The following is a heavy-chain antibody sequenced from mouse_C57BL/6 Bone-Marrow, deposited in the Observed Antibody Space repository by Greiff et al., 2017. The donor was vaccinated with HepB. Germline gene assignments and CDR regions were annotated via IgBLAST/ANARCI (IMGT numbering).Heavy chain of an antibody. J-gene: IGHJ2*01. Sequence: QVTLKESGPGILQSSQTLSLTCSFSGFSLSTSGMGVSWIRQPSGKGLEWLAHIYWDDDKRYNPSLKSRLKISKDTSRNQVFLKITSVDTADTATYYCARRDIMGVITDYFDYWGPGTTLTVSS. D-gene: IGHD1-1*01. CDR2: IYWDDDK. V-gene: IGHV8-12*01. CDR3: ARRDIMGVITDYFDY. CDR1: GFSLSTSGMG.